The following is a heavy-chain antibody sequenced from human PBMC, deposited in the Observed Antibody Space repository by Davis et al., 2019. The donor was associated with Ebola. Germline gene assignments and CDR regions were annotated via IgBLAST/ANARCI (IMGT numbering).Heavy chain of an antibody. J-gene: IGHJ4*02. CDR3: MTDPNWRSGS. CDR2: IIPDGSIR. V-gene: IGHV3-74*01. D-gene: IGHD1-20*01. CDR1: GFTFSTYY. Sequence: GESLKISCAASGFTFSTYYMNWVRRAPGKGLVWVSHIIPDGSIRDYADSVKGRFTISRDNARNSLYLQMNTLRAEDTAVYYCMTDPNWRSGSWGQGTLVIVSS.